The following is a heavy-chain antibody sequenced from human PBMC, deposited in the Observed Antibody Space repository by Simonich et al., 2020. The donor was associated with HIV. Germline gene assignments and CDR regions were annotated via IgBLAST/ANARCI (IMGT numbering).Heavy chain of an antibody. CDR2: IYYSVST. V-gene: IGHV4-59*01. D-gene: IGHD3-9*01. CDR3: ARDRYYDILTGLDAFDI. Sequence: GGSISSYYWSWIRQPPGKGLEWIGYIYYSVSTNYHPSLKSQDTISVDTSKNQFSLKLSSVTAEDTAVYYCARDRYYDILTGLDAFDIWGQGTMVTVSS. CDR1: GGSISSYY. J-gene: IGHJ3*02.